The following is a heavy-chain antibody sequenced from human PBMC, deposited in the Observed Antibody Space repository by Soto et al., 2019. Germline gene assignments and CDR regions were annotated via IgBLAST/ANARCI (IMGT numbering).Heavy chain of an antibody. CDR1: GYTFTDYY. CDR2: INPNSGDT. CDR3: AREIRLPSGPDSSGYDY. V-gene: IGHV1-2*04. Sequence: QVPLVQSGAEVKKPGASVKVSCKASGYTFTDYYIHWVRQAPGQGLEWMGWINPNSGDTNYAQKFQGWVTMTRDTSISTAYMDLSRLKSDDTAVYYCAREIRLPSGPDSSGYDYWGQGTLVTVSS. J-gene: IGHJ4*02. D-gene: IGHD6-19*01.